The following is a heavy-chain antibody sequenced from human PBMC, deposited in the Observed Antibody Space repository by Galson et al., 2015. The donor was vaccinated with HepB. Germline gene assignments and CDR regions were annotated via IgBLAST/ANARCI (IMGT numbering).Heavy chain of an antibody. CDR3: ADSDILTGSTFPRRTGDYGMDV. CDR1: GGTFSSYA. J-gene: IGHJ6*02. D-gene: IGHD3-9*01. V-gene: IGHV1-69*13. Sequence: SVKVSCKASGGTFSSYAISWVRQAPGQGLEWMGGIIPIFGTANYAQKFQGRVTITADESTSTAYMELSSLRSEDTAVYYCADSDILTGSTFPRRTGDYGMDVWGQGTTVTVSS. CDR2: IIPIFGTA.